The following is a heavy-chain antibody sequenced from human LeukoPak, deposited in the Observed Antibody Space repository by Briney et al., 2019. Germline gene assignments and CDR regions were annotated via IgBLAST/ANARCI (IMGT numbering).Heavy chain of an antibody. V-gene: IGHV5-51*01. CDR3: ARGAHGGAMIPLDS. Sequence: GESLKISCRGSGYGFTSYWIVWVRQMPGKGLEWMGVIYPGDSNSRYSPSFQGQVTISADNSISTAYLQWSSLKASDTAMYYCARGAHGGAMIPLDSWGRGTLVTVSS. J-gene: IGHJ4*02. D-gene: IGHD5-12*01. CDR2: IYPGDSNS. CDR1: GYGFTSYW.